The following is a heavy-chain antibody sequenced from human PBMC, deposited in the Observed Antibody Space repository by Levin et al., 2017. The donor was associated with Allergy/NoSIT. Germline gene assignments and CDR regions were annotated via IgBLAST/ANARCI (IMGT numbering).Heavy chain of an antibody. CDR3: ARALDSSSWYGPSGYFQH. CDR2: TSSSSSTI. Sequence: GGSLRLSCAASGFTFSSYSMNWVRQAPGKGLEWVSYTSSSSSTIYYTDSLKGRFTISRDNAKNSLYLQMNSLRADDTAVYYCARALDSSSWYGPSGYFQHWGQGTLVTVSS. V-gene: IGHV3-48*01. CDR1: GFTFSSYS. J-gene: IGHJ1*01. D-gene: IGHD6-13*01.